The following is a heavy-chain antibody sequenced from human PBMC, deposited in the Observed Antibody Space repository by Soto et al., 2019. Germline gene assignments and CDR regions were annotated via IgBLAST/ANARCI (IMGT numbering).Heavy chain of an antibody. D-gene: IGHD3-10*01. Sequence: PGGSLRLSCSASGFTFSSYAMHWVRQAPGKGLEYVSAISSNGDSTYYADSVKGRFTISRDDSKNTLYLQMNSLKADDTSVYYCTTPGGHYNDYWGQGTLVTVSS. CDR1: GFTFSSYA. CDR3: TTPGGHYNDY. J-gene: IGHJ4*02. CDR2: ISSNGDST. V-gene: IGHV3-64*04.